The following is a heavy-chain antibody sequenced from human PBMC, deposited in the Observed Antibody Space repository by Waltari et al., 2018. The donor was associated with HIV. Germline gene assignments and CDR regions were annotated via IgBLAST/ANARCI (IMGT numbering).Heavy chain of an antibody. D-gene: IGHD4-17*01. CDR3: AREDYGGNSYFDY. CDR1: GFTVSSNY. V-gene: IGHV3-53*01. Sequence: EVQLVESGGGLMQPGGSLSLSCAASGFTVSSNYMSWVHQAPGKGLEWVSVIYSGGSTYYADSVKGRFTISRDNSKNTLYLQMNSLRAEDTAVYYCAREDYGGNSYFDYWGQGTLVTVSS. CDR2: IYSGGST. J-gene: IGHJ4*02.